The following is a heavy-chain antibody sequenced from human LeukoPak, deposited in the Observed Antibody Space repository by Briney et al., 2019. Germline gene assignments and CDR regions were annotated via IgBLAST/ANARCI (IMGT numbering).Heavy chain of an antibody. V-gene: IGHV3-21*01. CDR1: GFTFSSYS. D-gene: IGHD4/OR15-4a*01. Sequence: GGSLRLACAASGFTFSSYSMNWVRQAPGKGLEWVSSISSSSSYIYYADSVKGRFTISRDNAKNSLYLQMNSLRAEDTAVYYCARESMVVSSQFDYWGQGTLVTVSS. CDR3: ARESMVVSSQFDY. CDR2: ISSSSSYI. J-gene: IGHJ4*02.